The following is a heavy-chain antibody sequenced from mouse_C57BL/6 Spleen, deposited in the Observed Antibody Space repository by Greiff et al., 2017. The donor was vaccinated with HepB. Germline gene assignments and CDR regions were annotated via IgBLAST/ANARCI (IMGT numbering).Heavy chain of an antibody. Sequence: EVKLQESGGGLVQPKGSLKLSCAASGFSFNTYAMNWVRQAPGKGLEWVARIRSKSNNYATYYADSVKDRFTISRDDSESMLYLQMNNLKTEDTAMYYCVRRGNYSWFAYWGQGTLVTVSA. CDR2: IRSKSNNYAT. V-gene: IGHV10-1*01. J-gene: IGHJ3*01. D-gene: IGHD2-1*01. CDR3: VRRGNYSWFAY. CDR1: GFSFNTYA.